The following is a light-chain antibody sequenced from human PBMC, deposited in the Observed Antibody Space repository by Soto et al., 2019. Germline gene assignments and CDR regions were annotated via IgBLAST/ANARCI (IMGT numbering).Light chain of an antibody. Sequence: DIQMTQSPPSLSASVGDRVTITCRASQGIGNYLGWYQQKPGKAPKRLIYAASSLQGGVPSRFSGSGSGTDFTLTISSLQPEDFAAYYCLQHSSYPFTFGPGTKVDIK. V-gene: IGKV1-17*01. CDR2: AAS. CDR1: QGIGNY. J-gene: IGKJ3*01. CDR3: LQHSSYPFT.